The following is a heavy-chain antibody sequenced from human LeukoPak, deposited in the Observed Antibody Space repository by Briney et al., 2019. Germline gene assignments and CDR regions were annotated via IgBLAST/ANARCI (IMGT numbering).Heavy chain of an antibody. CDR2: LNQDGSEK. CDR1: GFTFSSYW. J-gene: IGHJ4*02. D-gene: IGHD3-10*01. Sequence: GGSLRLSCAASGFTFSSYWMSWVRQAPGKGLEWVANLNQDGSEKYYVDSVKGRFTISRDNAKNSLYLQINSLRAEDTAMYYCASSMWFGMRKIDYWGQGTLVTVSS. V-gene: IGHV3-7*03. CDR3: ASSMWFGMRKIDY.